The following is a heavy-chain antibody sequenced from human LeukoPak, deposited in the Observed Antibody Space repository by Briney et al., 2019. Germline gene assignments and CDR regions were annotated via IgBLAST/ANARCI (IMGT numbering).Heavy chain of an antibody. J-gene: IGHJ4*02. D-gene: IGHD3-16*02. CDR3: AREAGYDYVWGSYRPGGYFDY. CDR2: IYYSGST. Sequence: SETLSLTCTVSGGSISSYYWSWIRQPPAKGLGGIGYIYYSGSTNYNPSLKSRVTISVDTSKNQFSLKLSSVTAAVTAVYYCAREAGYDYVWGSYRPGGYFDYWGQGTLVTVSS. V-gene: IGHV4-59*01. CDR1: GGSISSYY.